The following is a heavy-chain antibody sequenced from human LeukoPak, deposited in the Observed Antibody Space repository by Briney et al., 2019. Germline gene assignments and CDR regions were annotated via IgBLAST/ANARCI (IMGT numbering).Heavy chain of an antibody. V-gene: IGHV1-69*06. CDR3: ARGRDTYYYDSSGPVAY. Sequence: SVKVSCKASGYTFTSYDINWVRQAPGQGLEWMGGIIPPFGTINYAQKFQARVTIIADKSTSTAYMELSSLRSEDTAVYYCARGRDTYYYDSSGPVAYWGQGTLVTVSS. D-gene: IGHD3-22*01. CDR1: GYTFTSYD. J-gene: IGHJ4*02. CDR2: IIPPFGTI.